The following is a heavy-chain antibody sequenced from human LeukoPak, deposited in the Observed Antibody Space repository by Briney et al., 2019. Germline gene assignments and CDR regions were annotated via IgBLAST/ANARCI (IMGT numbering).Heavy chain of an antibody. D-gene: IGHD2-21*02. V-gene: IGHV3-7*01. CDR1: GFTFSSYW. J-gene: IGHJ4*02. CDR2: IKQDGSEK. CDR3: ARDRWGPRSNRAHYDY. Sequence: GGSLRLSCAASGFTFSSYWMSCVRQAPGKGLEWVANIKQDGSEKYYVDSVKGRFTISRDNAKNSLYLQMNSLRAEDTAVYYCARDRWGPRSNRAHYDYWGQGTLVTVSS.